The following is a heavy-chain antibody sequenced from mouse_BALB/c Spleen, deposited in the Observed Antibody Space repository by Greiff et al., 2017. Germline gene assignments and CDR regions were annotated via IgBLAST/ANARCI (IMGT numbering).Heavy chain of an antibody. CDR3: ARSDSSGYAWFAY. J-gene: IGHJ3*01. D-gene: IGHD3-2*01. Sequence: EVKLMESGAELVKPGASVKLSCTASGFNIKDTYMHWVKQRPEQGLEWIGRIDPANGNTKYDPKFQGKATITADTSSNTAYLQLSSLTSEDTAVYYCARSDSSGYAWFAYWGQGTLVTVSA. V-gene: IGHV14-3*02. CDR2: IDPANGNT. CDR1: GFNIKDTY.